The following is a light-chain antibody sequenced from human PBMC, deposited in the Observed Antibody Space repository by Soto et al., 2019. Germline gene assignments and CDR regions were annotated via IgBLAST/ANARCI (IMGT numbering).Light chain of an antibody. CDR3: CSYAGSSTPGI. Sequence: QSALTQPASVSGSPGQSITISCTGTSSDVGSYNLVSWYQQHPGKAPKLMIYECAKRPSGVSIRFSGSKSDNTASLTISGLQPEDEADYYCCSYAGSSTPGIFGGGTKVTVL. V-gene: IGLV2-23*01. J-gene: IGLJ2*01. CDR2: ECA. CDR1: SSDVGSYNL.